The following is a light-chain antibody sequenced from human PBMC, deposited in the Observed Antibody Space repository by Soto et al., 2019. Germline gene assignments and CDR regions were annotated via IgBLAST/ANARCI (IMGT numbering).Light chain of an antibody. V-gene: IGLV1-51*01. J-gene: IGLJ3*02. CDR2: ENY. CDR1: SSNIGKNY. CDR3: GTWDSSLSAGV. Sequence: QSVLTQPPSVSAAPGQKVTISCSGSSSNIGKNYVSWYQQLPGTAPKLPIYENYKRPSGIPDRFSGSKSGTSATLGITGLQTGDEADYYCGTWDSSLSAGVFGGGTKVTVL.